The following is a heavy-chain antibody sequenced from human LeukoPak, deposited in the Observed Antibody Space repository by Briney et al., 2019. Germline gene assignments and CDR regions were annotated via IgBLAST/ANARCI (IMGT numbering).Heavy chain of an antibody. V-gene: IGHV4-34*01. CDR1: GGSFSGYY. Sequence: SETLSLTCAVYGGSFSGYYWSWIRQPPGKGLEWIGEINHSGSTNYNPSLKSRVTMSVDTSKNQFSLKLSSVTAADTAVYYYARPRNYYGSGSYLGFDPWGQGTLVTVSS. D-gene: IGHD3-10*01. J-gene: IGHJ5*02. CDR3: ARPRNYYGSGSYLGFDP. CDR2: INHSGST.